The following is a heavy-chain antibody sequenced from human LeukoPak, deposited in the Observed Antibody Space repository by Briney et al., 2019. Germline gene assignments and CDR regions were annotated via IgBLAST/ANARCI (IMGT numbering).Heavy chain of an antibody. CDR2: IRYDGSNK. CDR1: GFTFSSYG. D-gene: IGHD3-22*01. J-gene: IGHJ4*02. CDR3: AKDRYYYDSSGYWGVDY. V-gene: IGHV3-30*02. Sequence: GGSLRLSCAASGFTFSSYGMHWVRQAPGKGLEWVAFIRYDGSNKYYADSVKGRFTISRDNSKNTLYLQMDSLRAEDTAVYYCAKDRYYYDSSGYWGVDYWGQGTLVTVSS.